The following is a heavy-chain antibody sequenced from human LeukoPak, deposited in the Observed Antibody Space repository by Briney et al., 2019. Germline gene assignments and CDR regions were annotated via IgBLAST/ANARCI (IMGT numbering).Heavy chain of an antibody. Sequence: TSVKFSCKASGFTFTSSAMQWVRQARGQRLEWIGWIVVGSGNTNYAQKFQERVTITRDMSTSTAYMELSSLRSEDTAVYYCAAGTRTGTNFHYYHYMDVWGKGTTVTVSS. CDR2: IVVGSGNT. CDR3: AAGTRTGTNFHYYHYMDV. D-gene: IGHD1-7*01. CDR1: GFTFTSSA. V-gene: IGHV1-58*02. J-gene: IGHJ6*03.